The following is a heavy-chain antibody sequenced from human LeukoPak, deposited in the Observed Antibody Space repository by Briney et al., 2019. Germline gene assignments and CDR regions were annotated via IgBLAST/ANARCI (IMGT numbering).Heavy chain of an antibody. D-gene: IGHD6-19*01. CDR3: AKDQSPIAVASYYFDY. J-gene: IGHJ4*02. CDR2: IRFDGSHK. Sequence: GGSLRLSCAASGFTFSSYEMNWVRQAPGKGLEWVASIRFDGSHKSYADSVKGRFTISRDYSKNTLYLQMNTLRAEDTAVYYCAKDQSPIAVASYYFDYWGQGTLVTVSS. CDR1: GFTFSSYE. V-gene: IGHV3-30*02.